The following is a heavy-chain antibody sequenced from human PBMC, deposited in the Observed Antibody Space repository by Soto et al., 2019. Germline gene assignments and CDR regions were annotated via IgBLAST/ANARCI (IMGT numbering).Heavy chain of an antibody. D-gene: IGHD2-15*01. V-gene: IGHV4-34*01. CDR2: INHSGST. Sequence: SETLSLTWAVEGGSFIGFCWSWISQPPGKGLEWIGEINHSGSTNYNPSLKSRVTISVDTSKNQFSLKLSSVTAADTAVYYCARRDSTHCSGGSCYFFDYWGQGTLVTVSS. CDR1: GGSFIGFC. J-gene: IGHJ4*02. CDR3: ARRDSTHCSGGSCYFFDY.